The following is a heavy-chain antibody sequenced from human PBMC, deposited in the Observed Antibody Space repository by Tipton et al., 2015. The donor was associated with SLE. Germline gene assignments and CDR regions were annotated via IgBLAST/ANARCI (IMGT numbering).Heavy chain of an antibody. Sequence: LRLSCTVSGGSISSFYWSWIRQPPGKGLEWIGHIHYSGSTNYNPSLKRRVTMSLDTSKNRFSLRLSSVTAADTAVYYCAGSGYDHLSWFDPWGQGILVTVSS. J-gene: IGHJ5*02. CDR2: IHYSGST. D-gene: IGHD3-22*01. V-gene: IGHV4-59*08. CDR3: AGSGYDHLSWFDP. CDR1: GGSISSFY.